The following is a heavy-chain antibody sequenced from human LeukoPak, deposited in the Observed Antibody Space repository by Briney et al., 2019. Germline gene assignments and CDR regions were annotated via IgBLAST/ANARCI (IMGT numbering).Heavy chain of an antibody. J-gene: IGHJ4*02. CDR2: IYHNGNT. V-gene: IGHV4-30-2*01. D-gene: IGHD5-18*01. CDR1: GGSISSGGYS. CDR3: ASGGYSYGFDY. Sequence: SETLSLTCAVPGGSISSGGYSWSWIRQPPGKGLEWIGYIYHNGNTYYSPSLKSRVTISVDRSKNQLSLKLSSVAAADTAMYYCASGGYSYGFDYWGQGTLVTVSS.